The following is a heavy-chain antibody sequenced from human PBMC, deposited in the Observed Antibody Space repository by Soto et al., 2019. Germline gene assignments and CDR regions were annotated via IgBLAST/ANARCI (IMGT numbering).Heavy chain of an antibody. CDR3: AKGRGYSGYDRGGIDY. D-gene: IGHD5-12*01. Sequence: GGSLRLSCAASGFTFSSYAMSWVRQAPGKGLEWVSAISGSGGSTYYADSVKGRFTISRDNSKNTLYLQMNSLRAEDTAVYYCAKGRGYSGYDRGGIDYWGQGTLVTVSS. J-gene: IGHJ4*02. CDR1: GFTFSSYA. V-gene: IGHV3-23*01. CDR2: ISGSGGST.